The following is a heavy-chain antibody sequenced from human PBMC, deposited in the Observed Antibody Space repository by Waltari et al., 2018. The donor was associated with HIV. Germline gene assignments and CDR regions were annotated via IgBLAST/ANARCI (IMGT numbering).Heavy chain of an antibody. D-gene: IGHD3-22*01. Sequence: QLPLKESGPGLVKPSEPLSLTCPVPGGSISSSSYSWGRLRQPPGKGLEGIGSIYYSGSTYYNPSLKSRVTISVDTSKNQFSLKLSSVTAADTAVYYCARDYLAYYDSSGRRAFDIWGQGTMVTVSS. V-gene: IGHV4-39*02. J-gene: IGHJ3*02. CDR3: ARDYLAYYDSSGRRAFDI. CDR2: IYYSGST. CDR1: GGSISSSSYS.